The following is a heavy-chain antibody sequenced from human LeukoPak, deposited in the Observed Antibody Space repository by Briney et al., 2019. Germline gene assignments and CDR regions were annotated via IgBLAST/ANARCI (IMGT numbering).Heavy chain of an antibody. CDR2: ISYDGSNK. CDR3: AIIEYSSSDAPLS. D-gene: IGHD6-6*01. J-gene: IGHJ5*02. Sequence: GGSLRLSCAASGFTFSSYGMHWVRQAPGKGLEWVAVISYDGSNKYYADSVKGRFTISRDNSKNTLYLQMNSLRAEDTAVYYCAIIEYSSSDAPLSWGQGTLVTVSS. CDR1: GFTFSSYG. V-gene: IGHV3-30*03.